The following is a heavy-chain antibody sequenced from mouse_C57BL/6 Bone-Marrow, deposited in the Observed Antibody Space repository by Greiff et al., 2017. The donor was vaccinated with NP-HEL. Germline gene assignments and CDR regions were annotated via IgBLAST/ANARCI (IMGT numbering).Heavy chain of an antibody. CDR2: IRLKSDNYAT. Sequence: EVKLVESGGGLVQPGGSMKLSCVASGFTFSNYWMNWVRQSPEKGLEWVAQIRLKSDNYATHYAESVKGRFTISRDDSKSSVYLQMNNLRAEDTGIYYCNYDCYYLWAMDYWGQGTSVTVSS. V-gene: IGHV6-3*01. CDR3: NYDCYYLWAMDY. D-gene: IGHD2-3*01. J-gene: IGHJ4*01. CDR1: GFTFSNYW.